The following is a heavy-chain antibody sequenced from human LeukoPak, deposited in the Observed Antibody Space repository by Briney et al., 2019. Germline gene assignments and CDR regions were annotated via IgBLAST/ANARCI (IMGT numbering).Heavy chain of an antibody. J-gene: IGHJ4*02. CDR2: INSDGSST. D-gene: IGHD2-2*01. CDR1: GFTFSSYW. CDR3: ARVGCSSTSCYRVYYFDY. Sequence: GGSLRLSCAASGFTFSSYWMHWVRQAPGKGLVWVSRINSDGSSTSYADSVKGRFTISRDNAKNTLYLQMNSLRVEDTAVYYCARVGCSSTSCYRVYYFDYWGQGTLVTVSS. V-gene: IGHV3-74*01.